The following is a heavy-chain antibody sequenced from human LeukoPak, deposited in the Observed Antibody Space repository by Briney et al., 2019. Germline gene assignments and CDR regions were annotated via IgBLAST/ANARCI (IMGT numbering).Heavy chain of an antibody. D-gene: IGHD3-16*02. V-gene: IGHV7-4-1*02. CDR3: ARAFQSLGGLSLPDY. CDR2: IHPSTGNP. CDR1: GYSFTNYA. J-gene: IGHJ4*02. Sequence: ASVKVSCKASGYSFTNYAMNWVRQAPGQGLEWMGWIHPSTGNPAYAQGFAGRFVFSLDTSVSTTYLQISSLKADDTAVYFCARAFQSLGGLSLPDYWGQGTLVTVSS.